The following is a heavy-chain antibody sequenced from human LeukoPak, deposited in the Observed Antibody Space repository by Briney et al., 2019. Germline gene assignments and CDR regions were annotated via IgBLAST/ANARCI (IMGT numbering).Heavy chain of an antibody. V-gene: IGHV3-53*01. Sequence: GGSLRLSCAASGFTFSDYYMSWVRQAPGKGLEWVSVIYSGGSTYYADSVKGRFTISRDNSKNTLYLQMNSLRAEDTAVYYCARDLVGEDYWGQGTLVTVSS. CDR1: GFTFSDYY. D-gene: IGHD3-16*01. J-gene: IGHJ4*02. CDR3: ARDLVGEDY. CDR2: IYSGGST.